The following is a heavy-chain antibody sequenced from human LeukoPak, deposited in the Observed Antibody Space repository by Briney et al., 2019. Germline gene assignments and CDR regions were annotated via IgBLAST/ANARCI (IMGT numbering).Heavy chain of an antibody. CDR1: GFIFSSYS. V-gene: IGHV3-21*01. Sequence: GGSLRLSCAASGFIFSSYSMNWVRQAPGKGLEWVSSISSSSSYIYYADSVKGRFTISRDNAKNSLYLQMNSLRAEDTAVYYCARDPARMDVWFDPWGQGTLVTVSS. J-gene: IGHJ5*02. D-gene: IGHD2-8*01. CDR3: ARDPARMDVWFDP. CDR2: ISSSSSYI.